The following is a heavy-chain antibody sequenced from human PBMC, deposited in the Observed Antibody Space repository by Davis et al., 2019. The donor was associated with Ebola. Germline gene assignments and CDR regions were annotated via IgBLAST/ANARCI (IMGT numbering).Heavy chain of an antibody. CDR1: GGTFSSYA. J-gene: IGHJ4*02. CDR2: IIPILGIA. V-gene: IGHV1-69*04. Sequence: AASVKVSCKASGGTFSSYAISWVRQAPGQGLEWMGRIIPILGIANYAQKLQGRVTMTTDTSTSTAYMELRSLRSDDTAVYYCARGGGSYSYRYWGQGTLVTVSS. D-gene: IGHD1-26*01. CDR3: ARGGGSYSYRY.